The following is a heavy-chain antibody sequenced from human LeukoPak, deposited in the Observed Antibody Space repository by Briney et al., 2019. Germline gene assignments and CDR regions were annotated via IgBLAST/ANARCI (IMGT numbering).Heavy chain of an antibody. D-gene: IGHD5-18*01. CDR1: GYTFTSYG. CDR3: ARCVAAGTAMVQDYYYYYYMDV. J-gene: IGHJ6*03. Sequence: AASVKVSCKASGYTFTSYGSSWVRQAPGQGLEWMGWISAYNGNTNYAQKLQGRVTMTTDTSTSTAYMELRSLRSDDTAVYYCARCVAAGTAMVQDYYYYYYMDVWGKGTTVTVSS. CDR2: ISAYNGNT. V-gene: IGHV1-18*01.